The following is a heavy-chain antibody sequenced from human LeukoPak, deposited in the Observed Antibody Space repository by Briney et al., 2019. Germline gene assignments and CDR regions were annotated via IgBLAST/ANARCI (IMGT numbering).Heavy chain of an antibody. V-gene: IGHV4-59*01. CDR1: GGSISSYY. CDR2: IYYSGST. Sequence: PSETLSLTCTVSGGSISSYYWSWIRQPPGKGLEWIGYIYYSGSTNYNPSLKSRVTISVVTSKNQFSLKLSSVTAADTAVYYCARFSLGYCSSTSCNNEYYFDYWGQGTLVTVSS. CDR3: ARFSLGYCSSTSCNNEYYFDY. J-gene: IGHJ4*02. D-gene: IGHD2-2*02.